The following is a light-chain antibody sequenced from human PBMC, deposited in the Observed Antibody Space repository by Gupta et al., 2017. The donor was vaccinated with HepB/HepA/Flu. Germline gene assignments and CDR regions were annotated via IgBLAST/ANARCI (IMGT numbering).Light chain of an antibody. CDR2: DVS. Sequence: QSALTQPASVSGSPGQSITISCTGTSSDVGGYNYVSWYQQHPGKAPKLMIYDVSNRPSGVSNRFSGSKSGNTASLTISGLQAEDEADYYCSSYTSSSTPAEVVFGGGTKLTVL. CDR1: SSDVGGYNY. V-gene: IGLV2-14*03. CDR3: SSYTSSSTPAEVV. J-gene: IGLJ2*01.